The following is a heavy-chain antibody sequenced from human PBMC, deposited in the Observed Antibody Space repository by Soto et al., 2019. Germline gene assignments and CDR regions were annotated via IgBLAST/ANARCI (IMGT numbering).Heavy chain of an antibody. CDR3: ARDPNYYGSGRGHWFDP. CDR2: IYYTGNT. J-gene: IGHJ5*02. Sequence: SETLSLTCTASGDSIIGYSWNWRRQPPGKGLEWIGYIYYTGNTYYNPSLKSRVTISLDTSKNQFSLKLTSVTAADTAMYYCARDPNYYGSGRGHWFDPWGQGTLVTVSS. D-gene: IGHD3-10*01. CDR1: GDSIIGYS. V-gene: IGHV4-59*01.